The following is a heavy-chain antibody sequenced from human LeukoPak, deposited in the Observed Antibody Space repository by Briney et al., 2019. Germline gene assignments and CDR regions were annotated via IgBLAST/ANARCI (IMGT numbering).Heavy chain of an antibody. J-gene: IGHJ5*02. CDR2: ISHSGTS. V-gene: IGHV4-34*01. Sequence: SSETLSLTCAVYGGSFRGFFWSWIRQAPGKGLEWIGEISHSGTSNYNPSLKSRITISLDTSRSQFPLRLTSVTAADTAVYYCARGIFYGGRNQYIWFDLWGQGTLVTVSS. D-gene: IGHD4-23*01. CDR3: ARGIFYGGRNQYIWFDL. CDR1: GGSFRGFF.